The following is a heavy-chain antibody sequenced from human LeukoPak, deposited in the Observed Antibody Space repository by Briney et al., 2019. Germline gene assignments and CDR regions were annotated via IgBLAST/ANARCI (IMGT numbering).Heavy chain of an antibody. CDR1: GYTFTSNY. CDR3: ARDQEGFDY. CDR2: IYPRDGST. V-gene: IGHV1-46*01. Sequence: ASVKVSCKASGYTFTSNYIHWVRQAPGQGLEWMGMIYPRDGSTSYAQKFQGRVTVTRDTSTSTVHKELSGLRSEDTAVYYCARDQEGFDYWGQGTLVTVSS. J-gene: IGHJ4*02.